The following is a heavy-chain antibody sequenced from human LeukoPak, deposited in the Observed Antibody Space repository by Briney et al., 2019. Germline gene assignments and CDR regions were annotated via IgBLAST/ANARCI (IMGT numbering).Heavy chain of an antibody. CDR3: AREVSVTPYYFDY. Sequence: PSETLSLTCTVSGGSISSYYWSWIRQPPGKGLEWIGYIYYSGSTYYNPSLKSRVTISVDTSKNQFSLKLSSVTAADTAVYYCAREVSVTPYYFDYWGQGTLVTVSS. CDR1: GGSISSYY. V-gene: IGHV4-30-4*01. J-gene: IGHJ4*02. CDR2: IYYSGST. D-gene: IGHD4-11*01.